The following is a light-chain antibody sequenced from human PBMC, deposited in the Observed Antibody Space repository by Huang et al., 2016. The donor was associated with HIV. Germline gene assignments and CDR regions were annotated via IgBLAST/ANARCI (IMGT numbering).Light chain of an antibody. CDR1: QILLHTDGKTS. Sequence: DIVMTQPPLSLSVIPGQPASISCKSSQILLHTDGKTSLYWYLQKPGQSPHLLIYGRSRGLSGVPDRFRGSGSGTDFTLKISRVEAEDVGVYYCMQGIHLPFTFGPGTKVDIK. J-gene: IGKJ3*01. CDR2: GRS. CDR3: MQGIHLPFT. V-gene: IGKV2-29*02.